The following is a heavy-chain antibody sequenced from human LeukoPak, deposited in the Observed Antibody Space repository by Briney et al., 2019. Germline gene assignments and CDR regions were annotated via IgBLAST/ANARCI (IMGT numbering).Heavy chain of an antibody. D-gene: IGHD2-21*02. J-gene: IGHJ4*02. CDR2: IIPIFGTA. V-gene: IGHV1-69*06. Sequence: ASVKVSCKASGGTFSSYAISWVRQAPGQGLEWMGGIIPIFGTANYAQKFRGRVTITADKSTRTAYMELSSLRSEDTAVYYCARDGGGDSGSYYFDYWGQGTLVTVSS. CDR1: GGTFSSYA. CDR3: ARDGGGDSGSYYFDY.